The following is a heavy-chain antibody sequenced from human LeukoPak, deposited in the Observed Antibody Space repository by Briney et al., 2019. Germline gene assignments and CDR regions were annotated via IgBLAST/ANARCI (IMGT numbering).Heavy chain of an antibody. V-gene: IGHV4-31*03. CDR2: IYYSGST. CDR3: ATHDFWSGYRFGMDV. Sequence: PSETLSLTCTVSGGSISSGGYYWSWIRQHPGKGLEWIGYIYYSGSTYYNPSLKSRVTISVDTSKNQLSLKLSSVTAADTAVYYCATHDFWSGYRFGMDVWGQGTTVTVSS. D-gene: IGHD3-3*01. J-gene: IGHJ6*02. CDR1: GGSISSGGYY.